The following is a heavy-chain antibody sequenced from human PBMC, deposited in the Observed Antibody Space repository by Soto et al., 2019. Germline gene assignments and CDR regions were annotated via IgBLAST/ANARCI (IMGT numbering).Heavy chain of an antibody. Sequence: QVQLQESGPGLVKPSQTLSLTCSVSRASISSGAYYWSWIRQSPGKGLEWIGYMDYTGSTYSNPSLMGRVSPAGDFSRNQVSLKLRNKTAADTAAYYCARIGTVSGIVTNNWFDLWGQGTLVTVSS. J-gene: IGHJ5*02. V-gene: IGHV4-30-4*01. CDR2: MDYTGST. CDR1: RASISSGAYY. CDR3: ARIGTVSGIVTNNWFDL. D-gene: IGHD3-22*01.